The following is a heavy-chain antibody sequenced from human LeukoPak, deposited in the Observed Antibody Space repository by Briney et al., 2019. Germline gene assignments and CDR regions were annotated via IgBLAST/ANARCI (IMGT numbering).Heavy chain of an antibody. D-gene: IGHD3-3*01. V-gene: IGHV4-59*08. CDR3: ASSGRRGYNFWSGY. CDR2: IYYSGST. J-gene: IGHJ4*02. CDR1: GGSISSYY. Sequence: SETLSLTCTVSGGSISSYYWSWIRQPPGKGLEWIGYIYYSGSTNYNPSLKSRVTISVDTSKNQFSLKLSSVTAADTAVYYCASSGRRGYNFWSGYWGQGTLVTVSS.